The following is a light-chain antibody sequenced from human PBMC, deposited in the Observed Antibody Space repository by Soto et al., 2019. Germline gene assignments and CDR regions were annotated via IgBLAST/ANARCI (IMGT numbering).Light chain of an antibody. V-gene: IGLV2-14*01. CDR2: EVN. Sequence: QSALTQPASVSGSPGQSITISCSGTSSDVGGYNYVSWYQQHPGKAPKLMIYEVNNRPSGVSNRFSGSKSGNTASLTISGLQAEDEADYYCSSYTTRSTVFGTGTKGTVL. J-gene: IGLJ1*01. CDR3: SSYTTRSTV. CDR1: SSDVGGYNY.